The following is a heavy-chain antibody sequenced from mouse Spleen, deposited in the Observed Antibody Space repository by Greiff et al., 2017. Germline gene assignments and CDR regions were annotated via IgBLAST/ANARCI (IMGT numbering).Heavy chain of an antibody. Sequence: EVQVVESGGGLVKLGGSLKLSCAASGFTFSSYYMSWVRQTPEKRLEWVATISNSGGSTYYPDSLKDRFTISRDNAKNTLYLQMSSLNSEDTAVYYCARDSSYYSNYLDYWGQGTTLTVSS. D-gene: IGHD2-5*01. CDR3: ARDSSYYSNYLDY. V-gene: IGHV5-12-1*01. CDR1: GFTFSSYY. J-gene: IGHJ2*01. CDR2: ISNSGGST.